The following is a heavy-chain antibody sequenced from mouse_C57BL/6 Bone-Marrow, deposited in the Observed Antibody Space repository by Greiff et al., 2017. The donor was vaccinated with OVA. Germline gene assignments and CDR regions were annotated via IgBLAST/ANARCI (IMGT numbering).Heavy chain of an antibody. J-gene: IGHJ1*03. CDR2: IHPNSGST. D-gene: IGHD1-1*01. V-gene: IGHV1-64*01. CDR3: ARSAYYYGSSPYWYFDV. Sequence: QVQLQQPGAELVKPGASVKLSCKASGYTFTSYWMHWVKQRPGQGLEWIGMIHPNSGSTNYNEKFKSKATLTVDKSSSTTYMQLSSLTSEDSAVYYCARSAYYYGSSPYWYFDVWGTGTTVTVSS. CDR1: GYTFTSYW.